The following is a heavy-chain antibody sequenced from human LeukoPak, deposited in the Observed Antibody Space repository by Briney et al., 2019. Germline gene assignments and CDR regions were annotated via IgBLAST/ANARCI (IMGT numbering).Heavy chain of an antibody. J-gene: IGHJ6*03. CDR1: GFTFSDYY. Sequence: GGSLRLSCAASGFTFSDYYMSWIRQAPGKGLEWVSYISSSGNTIYYADSVKGRFTISRDNAKNSLYLQMNSLRAEDTAVYYCARGGAAAISRYYYMDVWGKGITVTVSS. V-gene: IGHV3-11*04. D-gene: IGHD2-2*01. CDR3: ARGGAAAISRYYYMDV. CDR2: ISSSGNTI.